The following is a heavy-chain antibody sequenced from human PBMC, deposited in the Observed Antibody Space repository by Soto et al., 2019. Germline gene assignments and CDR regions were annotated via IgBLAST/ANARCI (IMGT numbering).Heavy chain of an antibody. CDR3: ARLFRRDGYNTPDY. D-gene: IGHD5-12*01. CDR1: GGTFSSYT. V-gene: IGHV1-69*02. J-gene: IGHJ4*02. Sequence: QVQLVQSGAEVKKPGSSVKVSCKASGGTFSSYTISWVRQAPGQGLEWMGRIIPILGIANYAQKFQGRGTITADKSTSTAYMELSSLRSEDTAVYYCARLFRRDGYNTPDYWGQGTLVTVSS. CDR2: IIPILGIA.